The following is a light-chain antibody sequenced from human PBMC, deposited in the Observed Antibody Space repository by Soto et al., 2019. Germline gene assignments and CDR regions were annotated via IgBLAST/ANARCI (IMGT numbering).Light chain of an antibody. CDR1: QSVSNN. V-gene: IGKV3-15*01. CDR2: GAS. CDR3: QQYNNWPRGT. J-gene: IGKJ4*01. Sequence: EIVMTQSPATLSVSPGERATLSCRASQSVSNNLAWYQQKPGQAPRLLIYGASTRATGIPARFSGSGSGTEFPLTISSRQSEDFAVYYCQQYNNWPRGTFGGGTKVEIK.